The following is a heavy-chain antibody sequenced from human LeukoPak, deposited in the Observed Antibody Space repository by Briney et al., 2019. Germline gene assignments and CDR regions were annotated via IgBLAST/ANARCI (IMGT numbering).Heavy chain of an antibody. J-gene: IGHJ4*02. CDR1: DYTFTSYG. V-gene: IGHV1-18*01. D-gene: IGHD3-10*01. CDR3: ARSYYYGSGSRPLDF. Sequence: ASVKVSCKASDYTFTSYGISWVRQAPGQGLEWMGWISGHNGNTHYAQNLQGRVTMTTDTSASTAYMELRSLRSDDTAVYYCARSYYYGSGSRPLDFWGQGTLVTVSS. CDR2: ISGHNGNT.